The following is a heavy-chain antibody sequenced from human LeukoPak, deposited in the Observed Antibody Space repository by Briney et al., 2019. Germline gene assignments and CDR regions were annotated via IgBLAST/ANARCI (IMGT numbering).Heavy chain of an antibody. J-gene: IGHJ4*02. V-gene: IGHV1-8*01. CDR1: GNTFTSYD. Sequence: TSLKFPCKSFGNTFTSYDTIWVRQATGQGLERRGWMNPNSGDTQYAQKFQGRVTMTRDTSISIAYLELSSLRSEDTAVFYCGRESGFYGSGTRYWGQGTLVTVSS. CDR2: MNPNSGDT. D-gene: IGHD3-10*01. CDR3: GRESGFYGSGTRY.